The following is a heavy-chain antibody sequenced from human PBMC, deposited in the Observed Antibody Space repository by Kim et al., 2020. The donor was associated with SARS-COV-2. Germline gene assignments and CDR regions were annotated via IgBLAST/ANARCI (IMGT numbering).Heavy chain of an antibody. Sequence: GGSLRLSCAASGFTFSSYAMSWVRQAPGKGLEWVSAISGSGGSTYYADSVKGRFTISRDNSKNTLYLQMNSLRAEDTAVYYCAKDSPGYYDFWYDAFDIWGQGTMVTVSS. D-gene: IGHD3-3*01. CDR2: ISGSGGST. V-gene: IGHV3-23*01. J-gene: IGHJ3*02. CDR1: GFTFSSYA. CDR3: AKDSPGYYDFWYDAFDI.